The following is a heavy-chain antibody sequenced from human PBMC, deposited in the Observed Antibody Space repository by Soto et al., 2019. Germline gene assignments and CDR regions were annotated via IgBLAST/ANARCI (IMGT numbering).Heavy chain of an antibody. V-gene: IGHV4-30-2*01. D-gene: IGHD3-22*01. CDR3: ARQARYYYDSSGDFDY. CDR2: IYHSGTT. CDR1: GGSISSGGYS. J-gene: IGHJ4*02. Sequence: PSETLSLTCAVSGGSISSGGYSWSWIRQPPGKGLEWIGYIYHSGTTYYSPSLKSRVTISVDRSKNQFSLKLSSVTAADTAVYYCARQARYYYDSSGDFDYWGQGALVTVSS.